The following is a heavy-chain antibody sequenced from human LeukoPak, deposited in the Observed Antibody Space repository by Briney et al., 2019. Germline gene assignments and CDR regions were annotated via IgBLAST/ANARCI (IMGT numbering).Heavy chain of an antibody. CDR3: ARANRPYYYYYGMDI. J-gene: IGHJ6*02. Sequence: GGSLRLSCAASGFTFSTYAIHWVRQAPGKGPEWLAVISYDGSSKYYADSVRGRFTISRDNSKNTLYLQMNSLRAEDTAVYYCARANRPYYYYYGMDIWGQGTTVTGSS. V-gene: IGHV3-30-3*01. CDR1: GFTFSTYA. CDR2: ISYDGSSK.